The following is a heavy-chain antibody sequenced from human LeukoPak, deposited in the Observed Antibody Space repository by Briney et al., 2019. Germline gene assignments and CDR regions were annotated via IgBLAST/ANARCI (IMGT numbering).Heavy chain of an antibody. CDR2: IYYSGTT. CDR3: ARVSRSGGDWRALDY. D-gene: IGHD2-21*02. V-gene: IGHV4-59*01. J-gene: IGHJ4*02. Sequence: PSETLSLTCTVSGCSISSYYWSWIRQPPGKGLEWIGYIYYSGTTNYNPSLKSRVTISVDTSKNQFSLKLSSVTAADTAVYYCARVSRSGGDWRALDYWGQGTLVTVSS. CDR1: GCSISSYY.